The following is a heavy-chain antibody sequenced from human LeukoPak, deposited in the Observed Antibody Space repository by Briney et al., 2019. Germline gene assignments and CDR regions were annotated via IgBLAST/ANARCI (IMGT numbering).Heavy chain of an antibody. CDR1: GFSFSNYG. Sequence: GRSLRLSRAASGFSFSNYGMHWVRQAPGKGLEWVALISYNGGNKYYADFVKGRFTISRDNSKNTLYLQMNSLRAEETAVYYCAKDQFGYGTDGFDIWGQGTMVTVSS. J-gene: IGHJ3*02. CDR3: AKDQFGYGTDGFDI. CDR2: ISYNGGNK. D-gene: IGHD5-12*01. V-gene: IGHV3-30*18.